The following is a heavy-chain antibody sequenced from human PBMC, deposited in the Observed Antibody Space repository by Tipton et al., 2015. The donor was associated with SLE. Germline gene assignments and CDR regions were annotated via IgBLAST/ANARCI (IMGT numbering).Heavy chain of an antibody. CDR1: GGSISGTSHY. J-gene: IGHJ4*02. D-gene: IGHD3/OR15-3a*01. V-gene: IGHV4-39*02. Sequence: GLVKPSETLSLTCSVSGGSISGTSHYWGWIRQSPGKGLEWLGRIYYSGTTYYNPSLNSRVSISVDTSKNQISLKLRSVTAADTAEYYRARDLGHGGDSDYWGQGTLVTVSS. CDR3: ARDLGHGGDSDY. CDR2: IYYSGTT.